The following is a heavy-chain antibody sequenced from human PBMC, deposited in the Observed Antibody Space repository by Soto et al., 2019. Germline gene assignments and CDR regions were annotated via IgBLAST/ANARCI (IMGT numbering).Heavy chain of an antibody. J-gene: IGHJ5*02. Sequence: QITLKESGPTLVKPTQTLTLTCTFSGFSLSTSGVGVGWIRQPPGKALEWLALIYWDDDKRYSPSLKSRLTIPDNSYKNQVVPRITNVDPVDTATYYGAHSRAYCRGGSWDSFWFDAWGQGTLVTVSS. V-gene: IGHV2-5*02. CDR2: IYWDDDK. D-gene: IGHD2-15*01. CDR1: GFSLSTSGVG. CDR3: AHSRAYCRGGSWDSFWFDA.